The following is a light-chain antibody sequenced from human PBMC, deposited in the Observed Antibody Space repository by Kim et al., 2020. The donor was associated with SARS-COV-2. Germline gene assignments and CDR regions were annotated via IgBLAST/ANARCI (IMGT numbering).Light chain of an antibody. V-gene: IGKV3-20*01. CDR2: GAS. J-gene: IGKJ2*03. CDR3: QQYGSSPQYS. CDR1: QSVSSSY. Sequence: CPGERATLSCRASQSVSSSYLAWYQQKPGQAPRLLIYGASSRATGIPDRFSGSGSGTDFTLTISRLEPEDFAVYYCQQYGSSPQYSFGQGTKLEI.